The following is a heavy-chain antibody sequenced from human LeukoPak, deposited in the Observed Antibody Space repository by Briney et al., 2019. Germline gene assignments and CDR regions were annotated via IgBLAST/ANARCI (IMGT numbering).Heavy chain of an antibody. CDR3: ARDQRRTYYYDSSGYGHFDY. CDR2: ISWNSGSI. Sequence: PGGSLRLSCAASGFTFDDYAMHWVRQAPGKGLEWVSGISWNSGSIGYADSVKGRFTISRDNAKNSLYLQMNSLRAEDTAVYYCARDQRRTYYYDSSGYGHFDYWGQGTLVTVSS. CDR1: GFTFDDYA. D-gene: IGHD3-22*01. V-gene: IGHV3-9*01. J-gene: IGHJ4*02.